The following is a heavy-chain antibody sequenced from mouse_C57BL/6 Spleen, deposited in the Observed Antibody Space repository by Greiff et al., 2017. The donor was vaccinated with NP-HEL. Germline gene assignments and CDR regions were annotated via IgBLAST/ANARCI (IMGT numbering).Heavy chain of an antibody. CDR2: INPSTGGT. Sequence: DVQLQESGPELVKPGASVKISCKASGYSFTGYYMNWVKQSPEKSLEWIGEINPSTGGTTYNQKFKAKATLTVDKSSSTAYMQLKSLTSEDSAVYYCARNSHYYAMDYWGQGTSVTVSS. V-gene: IGHV1-42*01. CDR1: GYSFTGYY. J-gene: IGHJ4*01. CDR3: ARNSHYYAMDY.